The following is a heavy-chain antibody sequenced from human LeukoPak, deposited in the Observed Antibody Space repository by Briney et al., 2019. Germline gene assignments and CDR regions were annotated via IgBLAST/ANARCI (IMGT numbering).Heavy chain of an antibody. D-gene: IGHD4-17*01. Sequence: PSQTLSLTCTVSGGSISSGGYYWSWIRQHPGKGLEWIGYIYYSRSTYYNPSLKSRVTISVDTSKNQFSLKLNSVTAADTAVYYCARVKFYGDYWFDPWGPGTLVTVSS. CDR3: ARVKFYGDYWFDP. J-gene: IGHJ5*02. CDR2: IYYSRST. V-gene: IGHV4-31*03. CDR1: GGSISSGGYY.